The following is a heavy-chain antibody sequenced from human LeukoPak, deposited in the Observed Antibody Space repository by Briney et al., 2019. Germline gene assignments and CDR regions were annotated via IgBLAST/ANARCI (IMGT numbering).Heavy chain of an antibody. CDR3: ARHPTGYSTGWYVD. Sequence: SETLSLTCTVSGGSISSYYWSWLRQPPGKGLEWIGNIYYSGTTNYNPSLKSRVTMSVDTSKHQFSLKLSSVTAADTAVYYCARHPTGYSTGWYVDWGQGTLVTVSS. V-gene: IGHV4-59*08. CDR1: GGSISSYY. J-gene: IGHJ4*02. CDR2: IYYSGTT. D-gene: IGHD6-19*01.